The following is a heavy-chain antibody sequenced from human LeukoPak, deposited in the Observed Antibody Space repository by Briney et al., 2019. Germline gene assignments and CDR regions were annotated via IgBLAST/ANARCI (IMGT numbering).Heavy chain of an antibody. CDR1: GYTFTSYA. J-gene: IGHJ6*03. CDR3: ARGGIPYFYYYMDV. V-gene: IGHV7-4-1*02. Sequence: GASVKVSCKASGYTFTSYAMNWVRQAPGQGLEWMGWINTNTGNPTYAQGFTGRFVFSLDTSVSTAYLQISSLKAEDTAVYYCARGGIPYFYYYMDVWGKGTTVTVSS. D-gene: IGHD6-13*01. CDR2: INTNTGNP.